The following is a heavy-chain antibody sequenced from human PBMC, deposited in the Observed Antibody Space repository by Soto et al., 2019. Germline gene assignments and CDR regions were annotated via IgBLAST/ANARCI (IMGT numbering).Heavy chain of an antibody. D-gene: IGHD6-6*01. CDR3: ARGCEYSISPEARGGMAV. J-gene: IGHJ6*02. V-gene: IGHV3-33*01. CDR2: IWYDGSNK. CDR1: GFTFSSYG. Sequence: GGSLRLSCAASGFTFSSYGMHWVRQAPGKGLEWVAVIWYDGSNKYYADSVKGRFTISRDNSKNTLYLQMNSLRAEDTAVYYCARGCEYSISPEARGGMAVWAKGPRYPSP.